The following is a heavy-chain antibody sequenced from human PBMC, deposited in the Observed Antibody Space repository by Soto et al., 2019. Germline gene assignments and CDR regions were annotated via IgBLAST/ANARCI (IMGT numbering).Heavy chain of an antibody. CDR3: AKEYCSGGSCYDY. D-gene: IGHD2-15*01. V-gene: IGHV3-21*01. CDR2: ISSSSSYI. CDR1: GFTFRSYS. J-gene: IGHJ4*02. Sequence: GGSLRLSCASSGFTFRSYSMNWVRQAPGKGLEWVSSISSSSSYIYYADSVKGRFTISRDNAKNSLYLQMNSLRAEDTAVYYCAKEYCSGGSCYDYWGQGTLVTVSS.